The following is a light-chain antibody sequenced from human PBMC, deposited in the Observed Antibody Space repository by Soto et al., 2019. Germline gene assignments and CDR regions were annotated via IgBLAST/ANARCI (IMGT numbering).Light chain of an antibody. J-gene: IGKJ2*01. CDR3: QQDYNLPYT. CDR2: GAS. Sequence: EIVMTQSPATLSLSPGERATLSCRASQSVSSSYLSWYQQKPGQAPRLLIYGASTRATGIPARFSGSGSGTDFPLTISSLQPEDFAVYYCQQDYNLPYTFGQGTKLEIK. V-gene: IGKV3D-7*01. CDR1: QSVSSSY.